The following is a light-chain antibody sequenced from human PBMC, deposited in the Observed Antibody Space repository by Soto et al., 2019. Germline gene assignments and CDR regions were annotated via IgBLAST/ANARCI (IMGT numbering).Light chain of an antibody. J-gene: IGKJ1*01. CDR2: GAS. Sequence: DIQMTQSPSSVSASVGDRFTISCRVSQDIGNFLAWYQQTPGKAPRLLIHGASSLSREIPSRFSGGGTGTHFTLTISGLQPEDLATYFCLQTSTFPRTFGQGTKVHIK. CDR3: LQTSTFPRT. V-gene: IGKV1-12*01. CDR1: QDIGNF.